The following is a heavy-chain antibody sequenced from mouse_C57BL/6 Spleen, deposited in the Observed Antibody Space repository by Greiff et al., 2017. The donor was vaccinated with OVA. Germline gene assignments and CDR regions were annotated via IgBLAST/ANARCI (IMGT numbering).Heavy chain of an antibody. D-gene: IGHD2-3*01. Sequence: EVKVVESGEGLVKPGGSLKLSCAASGFTFSSYAMSWVRQTPEKRLEWVAYISSGGDYIYYADTVKGRFTISRDNARNTLYLQMSSLKSEDTAMYYCTRDGGDASGYFDYWGQGTTLTVSS. J-gene: IGHJ2*01. V-gene: IGHV5-9-1*02. CDR1: GFTFSSYA. CDR2: ISSGGDYI. CDR3: TRDGGDASGYFDY.